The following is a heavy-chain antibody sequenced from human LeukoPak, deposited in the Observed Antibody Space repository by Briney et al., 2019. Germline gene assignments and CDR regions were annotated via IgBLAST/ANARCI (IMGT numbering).Heavy chain of an antibody. V-gene: IGHV3-23*01. CDR3: ATNHDYGDYVADSGAFDI. CDR1: GFTFSNYA. D-gene: IGHD4-17*01. Sequence: PGGSLRLSCAASGFTFSNYAMSWVRQAPGKGLECISGFSGSGGRTFYADSVKGRFTISRDNSKNTLYLQMNSLRAEDTAVYYCATNHDYGDYVADSGAFDIWGQGTMVTVSS. CDR2: FSGSGGRT. J-gene: IGHJ3*02.